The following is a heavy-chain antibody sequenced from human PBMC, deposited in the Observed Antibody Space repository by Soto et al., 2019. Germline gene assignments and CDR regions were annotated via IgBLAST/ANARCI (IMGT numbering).Heavy chain of an antibody. Sequence: QVQVVESGGGVVQPGRSLRLSCAASGFTFSGYGIHWVRQAPGKGLEWVAVISYDGTDKYYADSVKGRFTISRDNSKNALYLQINSRRAEDTAVYHCATDIISGSSFYFYGMDAWGQGTTVTVSS. CDR2: ISYDGTDK. D-gene: IGHD2-15*01. CDR1: GFTFSGYG. CDR3: ATDIISGSSFYFYGMDA. V-gene: IGHV3-30*03. J-gene: IGHJ6*02.